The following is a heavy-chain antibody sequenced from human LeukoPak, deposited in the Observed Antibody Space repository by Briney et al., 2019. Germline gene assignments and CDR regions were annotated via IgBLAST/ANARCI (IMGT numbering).Heavy chain of an antibody. Sequence: VASVKVSCKASGGTFSSYAISWVRQAPGQGLEWMGGIIPIFGTANYAQKFQGRVTITADESTSTAYMELSSLRSEDTAVYYCAAEGYYNDNSGHYDGYWGQGTLVTVSS. V-gene: IGHV1-69*13. CDR2: IIPIFGTA. CDR3: AAEGYYNDNSGHYDGY. D-gene: IGHD3-22*01. J-gene: IGHJ4*02. CDR1: GGTFSSYA.